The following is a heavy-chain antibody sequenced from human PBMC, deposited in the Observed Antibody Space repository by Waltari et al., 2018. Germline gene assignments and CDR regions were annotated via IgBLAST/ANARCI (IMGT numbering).Heavy chain of an antibody. CDR2: IYYSGST. J-gene: IGHJ5*02. CDR1: GGSISSSSYY. Sequence: QLQLQESGPGLVKPSETLSLTCTVSGGSISSSSYYWGWLRQPPGQGLEWIGSIYYSGSTYYNPSLKSRVTISVDTSKNQFSLKLSSVTAADTAVYYCASKSGYYDFWSGRNWFDPWGQGTLVTVSS. CDR3: ASKSGYYDFWSGRNWFDP. D-gene: IGHD3-3*01. V-gene: IGHV4-39*07.